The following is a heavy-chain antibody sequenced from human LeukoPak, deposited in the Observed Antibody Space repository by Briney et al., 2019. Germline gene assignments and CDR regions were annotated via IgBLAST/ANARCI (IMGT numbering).Heavy chain of an antibody. Sequence: GGSLRLSCAASGFTFSSYAMNWVRQAPGKGLEWVSYISSSSSTIYYADSVKGRFTISRDNAKNSLYLQMNSLRAEDTAVYYCARDFSSEDFDYWGQGTLVTVSS. D-gene: IGHD6-19*01. CDR1: GFTFSSYA. CDR3: ARDFSSEDFDY. J-gene: IGHJ4*02. V-gene: IGHV3-48*01. CDR2: ISSSSSTI.